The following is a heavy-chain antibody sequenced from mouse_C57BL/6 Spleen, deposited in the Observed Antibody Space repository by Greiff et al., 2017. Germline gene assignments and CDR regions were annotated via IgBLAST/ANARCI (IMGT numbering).Heavy chain of an antibody. Sequence: EVKLVESGGGLVKPGGSLKLSCAASGFTFSDYGMHWVRQAPEKGLEWVAYISSGSSTIYYADTVKGRFTISRDNAKNTLFPQMTSLRSEDTAMYYCARMVTTRYFDVWGTGTTVTVSS. CDR1: GFTFSDYG. CDR2: ISSGSSTI. CDR3: ARMVTTRYFDV. D-gene: IGHD2-2*01. V-gene: IGHV5-17*01. J-gene: IGHJ1*03.